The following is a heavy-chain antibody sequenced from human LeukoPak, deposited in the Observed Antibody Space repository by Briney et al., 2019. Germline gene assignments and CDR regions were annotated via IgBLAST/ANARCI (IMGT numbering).Heavy chain of an antibody. J-gene: IGHJ4*02. V-gene: IGHV4-59*01. D-gene: IGHD1-26*01. CDR2: IHYSGST. CDR1: GGSISTYY. CDR3: ARSSSSGSYWADY. Sequence: SETLSLTCTVSGGSISTYYWSWIRQPPGNGLEWIGYIHYSGSTSYNPTLKSRVPISIETSKTQFSLKLTSVTAADTAVYYCARSSSSGSYWADYWGQGALVTVSS.